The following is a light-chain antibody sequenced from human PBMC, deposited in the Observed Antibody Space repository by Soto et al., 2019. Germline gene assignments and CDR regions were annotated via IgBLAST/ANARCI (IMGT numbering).Light chain of an antibody. J-gene: IGLJ2*01. CDR2: EVS. CDR1: SSDVGSYDL. V-gene: IGLV2-23*02. Sequence: QSALTQPASVSGSPGQSITISCTGTSSDVGSYDLVSWYQQHPGKAPKLMIYEVSKRPSGVSNRFFGSKSGNTASLTISGLQAEDEADYYRCSYAGPITLQFGGGTKLTVL. CDR3: CSYAGPITLQ.